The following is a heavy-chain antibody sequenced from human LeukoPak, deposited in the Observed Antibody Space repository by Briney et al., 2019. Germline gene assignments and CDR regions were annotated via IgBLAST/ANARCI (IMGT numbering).Heavy chain of an antibody. J-gene: IGHJ4*02. V-gene: IGHV4-34*01. CDR1: GGSFSGYY. CDR3: ASNIPTSTTSPPLGY. CDR2: INHSGGT. D-gene: IGHD1-26*01. Sequence: PSETLSLTCAVYGGSFSGYYWGWIRQPPGKGLEWIGEINHSGGTNYNPSLKSRVTISVDTSKNQFSLKLSSVTATDTAVYYCASNIPTSTTSPPLGYWGQGTLVTVSS.